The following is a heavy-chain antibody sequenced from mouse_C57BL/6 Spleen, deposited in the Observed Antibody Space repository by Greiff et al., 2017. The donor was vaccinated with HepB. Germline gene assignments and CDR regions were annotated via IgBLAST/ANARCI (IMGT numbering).Heavy chain of an antibody. CDR3: ARVEHGGFAY. CDR2: ISDGGSYT. Sequence: EVKLVESGGGLVKPGGSLKLSCAASGFTFSSYAMSWVRQTPEKRLEWVATISDGGSYTYYPDNVKGRFTISRDNAKNNLYLQMSHLKSEDTAMYYCARVEHGGFAYWGQGTLVTVSA. J-gene: IGHJ3*01. V-gene: IGHV5-4*03. CDR1: GFTFSSYA.